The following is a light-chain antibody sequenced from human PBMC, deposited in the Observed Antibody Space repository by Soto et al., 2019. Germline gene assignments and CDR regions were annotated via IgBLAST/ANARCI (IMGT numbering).Light chain of an antibody. CDR2: DVT. CDR3: CSYAGSSTFV. J-gene: IGLJ2*01. Sequence: QSALTQPRSVSGSPGQSGTISCTGTSSDVGAYKYVSWYQQYPGKAPKLMIYDVTKRPSGVPDRFSGSKSGNTASLTISGLQAEDEADYYCCSYAGSSTFVLGGGTKLTVL. CDR1: SSDVGAYKY. V-gene: IGLV2-11*01.